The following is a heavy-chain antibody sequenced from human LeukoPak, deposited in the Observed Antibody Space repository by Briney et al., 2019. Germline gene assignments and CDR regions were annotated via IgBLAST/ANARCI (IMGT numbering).Heavy chain of an antibody. Sequence: SETLSLTCAVYGGSFSGYYWSWIRQPPGKGLEWIGEINHSGSTNYNPSLKSRVTISVGTSKNQFSLKLSSVTAADTAVYYCARSLEQLVSYGMDVWGQGTTVTVSS. J-gene: IGHJ6*02. D-gene: IGHD6-6*01. CDR1: GGSFSGYY. V-gene: IGHV4-34*01. CDR2: INHSGST. CDR3: ARSLEQLVSYGMDV.